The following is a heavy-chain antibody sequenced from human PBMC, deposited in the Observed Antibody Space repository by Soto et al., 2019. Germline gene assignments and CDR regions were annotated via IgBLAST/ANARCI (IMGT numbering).Heavy chain of an antibody. D-gene: IGHD6-19*01. V-gene: IGHV1-69*04. CDR1: GGTFSSYT. Sequence: ALVKVSCKASGGTFSSYTISWVRQAPGQGLEWMGRIIPILGIANYAQKFQGRVTITADKSTSTAYMELSSLRSEDTAVYYCARDRPGSGSSGWYSYYYYYMDVWGKGTTVTVSS. CDR2: IIPILGIA. CDR3: ARDRPGSGSSGWYSYYYYYMDV. J-gene: IGHJ6*03.